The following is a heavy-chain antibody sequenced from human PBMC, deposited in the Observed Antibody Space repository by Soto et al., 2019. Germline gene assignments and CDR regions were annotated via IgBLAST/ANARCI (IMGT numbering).Heavy chain of an antibody. J-gene: IGHJ4*01. CDR1: GFTFRSYN. CDR3: ARGGTIAVTTIGDY. V-gene: IGHV3-48*02. D-gene: IGHD5-12*01. Sequence: PGGSLRVSSAASGFTFRSYNMNWVRQAPGKGLDWLSYISSSSSTIYYADSVKGRFTISRDNAKNSLYLQMNSLRDDDTAMYYCARGGTIAVTTIGDYWGQGTLVPVSS. CDR2: ISSSSSTI.